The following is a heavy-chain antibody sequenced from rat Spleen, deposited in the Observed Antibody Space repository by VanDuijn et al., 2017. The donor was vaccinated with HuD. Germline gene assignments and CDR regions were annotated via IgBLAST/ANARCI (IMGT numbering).Heavy chain of an antibody. CDR1: GFSLISNS. V-gene: IGHV2S63*01. CDR3: ARDVANYYAGTYGVMAA. D-gene: IGHD1-12*02. Sequence: VQLKESGPGLVQPSQTLSLTCTVSGFSLISNSVHWVRQPPGKGLEWMGVMWSGGSTAYNSALRSRLSISRDTSKSQVFLKMNSLQTEDIATYYCARDVANYYAGTYGVMAAWGQGASVIVSS. CDR2: MWSGGST. J-gene: IGHJ4*01.